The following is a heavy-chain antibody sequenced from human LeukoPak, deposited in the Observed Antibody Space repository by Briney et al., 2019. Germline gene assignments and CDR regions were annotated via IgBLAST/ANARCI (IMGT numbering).Heavy chain of an antibody. Sequence: SVKVSCKASGGTFSSYAISWVRQAPGQGLEWMGGIIPIFGTANYAQKFQGRVTITTDESTSTAYMELSSLRSEDTAVYYCARDRYCSSTSCPHYDAFDIWGQGTMVTVSS. J-gene: IGHJ3*02. CDR3: ARDRYCSSTSCPHYDAFDI. V-gene: IGHV1-69*05. CDR1: GGTFSSYA. CDR2: IIPIFGTA. D-gene: IGHD2-2*01.